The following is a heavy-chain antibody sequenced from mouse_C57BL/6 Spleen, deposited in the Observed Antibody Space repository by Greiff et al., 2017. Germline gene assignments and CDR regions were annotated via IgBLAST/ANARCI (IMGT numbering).Heavy chain of an antibody. CDR1: GYTFTSYW. Sequence: VQLQQPGAELVKPGASVQMSCKASGYTFTSYWITWVKQRPGQGLEWIGDIYPGSGSTNYNEKFKSKATLTVDTSSSTAYMQLSSLTSEDSAVYYCANYYGRGPYFDYWGQGTTLTVSS. CDR3: ANYYGRGPYFDY. D-gene: IGHD1-1*01. V-gene: IGHV1-55*01. CDR2: IYPGSGST. J-gene: IGHJ2*01.